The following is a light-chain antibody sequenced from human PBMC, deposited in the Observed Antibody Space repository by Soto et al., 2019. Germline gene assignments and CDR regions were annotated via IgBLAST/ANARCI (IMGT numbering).Light chain of an antibody. CDR2: GAS. J-gene: IGKJ1*01. CDR1: QSVTSNY. CDR3: QQYGNSRWT. Sequence: EIVFTQSPGTLSLSPGERATLFCRASQSVTSNYLAWYQQKPGQAPRLLIYGASSRATGIPDRFSGSGSGTHFTLTISRLEPEDFAVYYCQQYGNSRWTFGQGTKVEIK. V-gene: IGKV3-20*01.